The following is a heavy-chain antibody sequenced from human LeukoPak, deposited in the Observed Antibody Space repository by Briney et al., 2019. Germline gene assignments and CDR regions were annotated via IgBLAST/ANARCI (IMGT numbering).Heavy chain of an antibody. CDR1: GFTFTSYW. Sequence: PGGSLRLSCEASGFTFTSYWMSWVRQAPGKGPEWVAHIKENGNEQYYADSVKGRFTISRDNVKQSLGLQMNSLRVEGTAVYYCARGPGDFDASDIWGQGTMVTVSS. V-gene: IGHV3-7*01. J-gene: IGHJ3*02. D-gene: IGHD1-14*01. CDR3: ARGPGDFDASDI. CDR2: IKENGNEQ.